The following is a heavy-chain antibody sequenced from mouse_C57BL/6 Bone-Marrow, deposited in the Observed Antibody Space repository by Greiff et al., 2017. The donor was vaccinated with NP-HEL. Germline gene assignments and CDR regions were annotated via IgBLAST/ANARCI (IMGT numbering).Heavy chain of an antibody. CDR3: ARGYYSNYVEGVYFDY. D-gene: IGHD2-5*01. V-gene: IGHV3-6*01. J-gene: IGHJ2*01. CDR1: GYSITSGYY. CDR2: ISYDGSN. Sequence: EVQLVESGPGLVKPSQSLSLTCSVTGYSITSGYYWNWIRQFPGNKLEWMGYISYDGSNNYNPSLKNRISITRDTSKNQFFLKLNSVTTEDTATYYCARGYYSNYVEGVYFDYWGQGTTLTVSS.